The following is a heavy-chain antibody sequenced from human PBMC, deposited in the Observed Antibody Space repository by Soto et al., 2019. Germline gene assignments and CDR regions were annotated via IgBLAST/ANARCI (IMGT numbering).Heavy chain of an antibody. D-gene: IGHD5-12*01. V-gene: IGHV1-2*05. J-gene: IGHJ4*02. CDR3: DVATIGD. Sequence: AASVKVSCKASGSTFPGSDMQWVRQDTEQGRERMRPINPNSGGTNYAQEFQGRVTMTRDASISTAYMELTRISSEDTDVYYCDVATIGDCGQGILVTVYS. CDR2: INPNSGGT. CDR1: GSTFPGSD.